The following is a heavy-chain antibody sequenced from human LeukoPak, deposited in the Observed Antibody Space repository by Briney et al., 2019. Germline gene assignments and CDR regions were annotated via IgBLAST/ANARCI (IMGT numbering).Heavy chain of an antibody. V-gene: IGHV3-11*04. D-gene: IGHD3-9*01. J-gene: IGHJ4*02. CDR2: ISSSGSML. CDR3: ARGDYDILTGYNY. Sequence: GGSLRLSCTVSGFTFSDYYMSWVRQAPGKGLEWVSYISSSGSMLHYADSVEGRFTISRDNGKSSLYLQMSSLRVEDTAVYYCARGDYDILTGYNYWGQGTLVTVSS. CDR1: GFTFSDYY.